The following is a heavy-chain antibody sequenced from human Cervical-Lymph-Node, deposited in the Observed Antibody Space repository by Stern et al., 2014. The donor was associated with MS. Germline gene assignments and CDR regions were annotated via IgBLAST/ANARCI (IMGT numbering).Heavy chain of an antibody. D-gene: IGHD6-19*01. CDR3: AKSRHSGGWSFFDF. J-gene: IGHJ4*02. CDR1: GFTFEDYA. V-gene: IGHV3-9*01. Sequence: VQLVESGGGLVQPGRSLRLSCAASGFTFEDYAMHWVRQAPGKGLEWVSHISWNSNNIGYADSVKGRFTISRDNAKNSLYLQMSSLRAEDTALYYCAKSRHSGGWSFFDFWGQGTLVTVSS. CDR2: ISWNSNNI.